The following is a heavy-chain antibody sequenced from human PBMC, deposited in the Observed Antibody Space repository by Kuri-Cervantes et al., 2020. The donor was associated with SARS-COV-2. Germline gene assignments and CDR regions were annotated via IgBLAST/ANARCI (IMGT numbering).Heavy chain of an antibody. J-gene: IGHJ4*02. CDR1: EFTFTKCR. Sequence: GESLKISCAASEFTFTKCRMKCVRQAPGKGLEWGSSISSSSCYMYFVDSLKGRLTIFRDNSKNTLYLQMNSLRAEDTAVYYCAKSLIVLVTAYSYFDYWGQGTLVTVSS. CDR2: ISSSSCYM. D-gene: IGHD2-21*02. CDR3: AKSLIVLVTAYSYFDY. V-gene: IGHV3-21*01.